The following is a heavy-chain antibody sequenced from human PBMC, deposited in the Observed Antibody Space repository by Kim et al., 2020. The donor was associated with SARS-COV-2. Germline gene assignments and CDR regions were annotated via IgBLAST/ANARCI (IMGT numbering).Heavy chain of an antibody. CDR3: AASRAGFSNAFDI. D-gene: IGHD6-19*01. V-gene: IGHV1-58*01. J-gene: IGHJ3*02. Sequence: AQKFQERVTITRDMSTSTAYMELSSLRSEDTAVYYCAASRAGFSNAFDIWGQGTMVTVSS.